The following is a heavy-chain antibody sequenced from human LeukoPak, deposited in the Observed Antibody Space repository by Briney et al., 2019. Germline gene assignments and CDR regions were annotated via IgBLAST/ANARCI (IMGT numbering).Heavy chain of an antibody. D-gene: IGHD3-10*01. CDR3: ARDRMVRPYYYYGMDV. CDR2: IYYSGST. CDR1: GGSISSGDYS. Sequence: SQTLSLTCAVSGGSISSGDYSWSWIRQPPGKGLEGIGYIYYSGSTNYNPSLKSRVTISVDTSKNQFSLQLSSVTAADTAVYYCARDRMVRPYYYYGMDVWGQGTTVTVSS. J-gene: IGHJ6*02. V-gene: IGHV4-61*08.